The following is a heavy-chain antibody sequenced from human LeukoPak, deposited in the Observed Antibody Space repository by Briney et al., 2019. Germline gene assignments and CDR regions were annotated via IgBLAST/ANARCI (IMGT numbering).Heavy chain of an antibody. V-gene: IGHV4-4*07. Sequence: TSETLSLTCTVSGGSISSYYWNRIRQPAGKGLEWIGRIYTSGSTSYNPSLRSRITISVDKSKNQFSLKLSYVTAADTAVYYCARDQGLYLYFDYWGQGTLVTVSS. CDR2: IYTSGST. CDR3: ARDQGLYLYFDY. CDR1: GGSISSYY. D-gene: IGHD2/OR15-2a*01. J-gene: IGHJ4*02.